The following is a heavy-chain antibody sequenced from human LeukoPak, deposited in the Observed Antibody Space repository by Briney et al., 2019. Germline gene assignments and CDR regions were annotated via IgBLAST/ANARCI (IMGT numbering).Heavy chain of an antibody. D-gene: IGHD3-3*01. V-gene: IGHV3-30-3*01. J-gene: IGHJ4*02. CDR1: GFTFSSYA. CDR3: AKDPPPKYYDFWSGYQDYFDY. Sequence: GRSLRLSCAASGFTFSSYAMHWVRQAPGKGLEWVAVISYDGSNKYYADSVKGRFTISRDNSKNTLYLQMNSLRAEDTAVYYCAKDPPPKYYDFWSGYQDYFDYWGQGTLVTVSS. CDR2: ISYDGSNK.